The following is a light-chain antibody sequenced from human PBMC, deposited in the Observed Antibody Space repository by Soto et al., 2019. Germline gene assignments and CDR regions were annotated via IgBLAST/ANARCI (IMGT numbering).Light chain of an antibody. J-gene: IGLJ3*02. Sequence: QAVVTQEASLTVSPGGTVTLTCGSSTGDVTSNHYPFWFQQKPGQAPRTLIYDTSKTHSWTPARFSASLLGGKAALTLSGAQPEDEADYYCFLIDSGVWVFGGGTELTVL. CDR1: TGDVTSNHY. CDR2: DTS. V-gene: IGLV7-46*01. CDR3: FLIDSGVWV.